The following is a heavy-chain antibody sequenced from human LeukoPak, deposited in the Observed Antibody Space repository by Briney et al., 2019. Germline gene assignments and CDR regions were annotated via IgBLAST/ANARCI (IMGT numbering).Heavy chain of an antibody. CDR3: AKDPPTKPETYYYDKGGY. J-gene: IGHJ4*02. CDR1: GFTFSSYA. V-gene: IGHV3-23*01. CDR2: ISGSGGST. Sequence: PGGSLRLSCAASGFTFSSYAMSWVRQAPGKGLEWVSAISGSGGSTYYADSGKGRFTISRDNSKNSLYLQMNSLRAEDTAVYYCAKDPPTKPETYYYDKGGYWGQGTLVTVSS. D-gene: IGHD3-22*01.